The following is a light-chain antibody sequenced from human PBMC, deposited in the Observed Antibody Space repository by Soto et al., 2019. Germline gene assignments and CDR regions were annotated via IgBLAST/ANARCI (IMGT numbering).Light chain of an antibody. Sequence: EIVLTQSPATLSLSPGERATLSCRAIQSVNKNHLTWYQQKRGQAPRLLIFGASSRATGIPDRFSGSGSGTDFTLTISRLEPEDFAVYYCQQYGSTPLTFGGGTKVEIK. CDR2: GAS. CDR3: QQYGSTPLT. V-gene: IGKV3-20*01. CDR1: QSVNKNH. J-gene: IGKJ4*01.